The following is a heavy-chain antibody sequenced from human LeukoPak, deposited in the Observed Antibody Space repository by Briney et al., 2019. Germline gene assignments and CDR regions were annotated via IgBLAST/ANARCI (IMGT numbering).Heavy chain of an antibody. CDR1: GGSLSNYY. V-gene: IGHV4-59*01. CDR3: ARGGASVVPAYYYYYYMDV. J-gene: IGHJ6*03. D-gene: IGHD2-2*01. Sequence: SETLSLTCTVSGGSLSNYYWNWIRQPPGKGLEWIAYIYYSGSTNYNPSLKSRVTISLDTSKNQFSLKLSSVTTADTAVYYCARGGASVVPAYYYYYYMDVWGKGTTVTVSS. CDR2: IYYSGST.